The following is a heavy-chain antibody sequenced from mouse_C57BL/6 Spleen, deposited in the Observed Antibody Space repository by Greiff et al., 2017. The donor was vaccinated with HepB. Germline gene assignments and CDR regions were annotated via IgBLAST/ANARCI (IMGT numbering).Heavy chain of an antibody. J-gene: IGHJ3*01. CDR1: GYTFTSYW. V-gene: IGHV1-69*01. D-gene: IGHD1-1*01. CDR2: IDPCDSYT. CDR3: ARGFTTEVDGGFAY. Sequence: QVQLQQPGAELVMPGASVKLSCKASGYTFTSYWMHWVKQRPGQGLEWIGEIDPCDSYTNYNQKFKGKSTVTVDKSSITAYMQLSSLTSEDSAVYYSARGFTTEVDGGFAYWGQGTLVTVSA.